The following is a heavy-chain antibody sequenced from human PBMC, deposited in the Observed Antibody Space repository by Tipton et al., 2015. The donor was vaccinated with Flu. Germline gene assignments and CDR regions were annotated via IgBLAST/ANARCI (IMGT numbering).Heavy chain of an antibody. V-gene: IGHV3-30*04. Sequence: SLRLSCAASGFTFSSFAIHWVRQTPGKGLEWVAVISSDGSNTKYADSVRGRFTISRDNSKNTLFLQMNSLRTEDTAVYYCVRRQLTHYVMGAMDVWGQGTTVTV. D-gene: IGHD3-10*02. CDR2: ISSDGSNT. J-gene: IGHJ6*02. CDR3: VRRQLTHYVMGAMDV. CDR1: GFTFSSFA.